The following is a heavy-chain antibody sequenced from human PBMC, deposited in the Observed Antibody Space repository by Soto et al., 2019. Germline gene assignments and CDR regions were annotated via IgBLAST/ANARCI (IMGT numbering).Heavy chain of an antibody. D-gene: IGHD3-9*01. CDR1: GFTFSSYS. CDR2: ISSSSSYI. Sequence: GSLRLSCAASGFTFSSYSMNWVRQAPGKGLEWVSSISSSSSYIYYADSVKGRFTISRDNAKNSLYLQMNSLRAEDTAVYYCARDSPAVLRYFDPTPENAFDIWGQGTMVTVSS. J-gene: IGHJ3*02. CDR3: ARDSPAVLRYFDPTPENAFDI. V-gene: IGHV3-21*01.